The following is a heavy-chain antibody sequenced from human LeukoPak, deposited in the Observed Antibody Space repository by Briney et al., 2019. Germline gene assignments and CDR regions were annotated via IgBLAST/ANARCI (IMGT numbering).Heavy chain of an antibody. J-gene: IGHJ4*02. CDR2: IFASGST. CDR1: GGSVSSYS. Sequence: SETLSLTCTVSGGSVSSYSWSWIRQPAGKGLEWIGRIFASGSTNYNPSLKSRVTMSVDTSKNQFSLKLISVTAADTAVYYCARDGSSWPFFDSWGQGTLVTVSS. D-gene: IGHD6-13*01. CDR3: ARDGSSWPFFDS. V-gene: IGHV4-4*07.